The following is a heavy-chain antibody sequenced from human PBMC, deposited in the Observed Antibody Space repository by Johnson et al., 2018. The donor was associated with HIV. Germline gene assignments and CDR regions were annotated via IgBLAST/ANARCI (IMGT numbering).Heavy chain of an antibody. CDR2: VRNKGQRYST. V-gene: IGHV3-72*01. Sequence: EQLVESGGGVVRPGGSLRLSCAASGLTFSDHYMDWVRQAPGRGLEWVGRVRNKGQRYSTSYAASVKGRFTFSRDDLKKSLFLQMNRLKTEDSAVYYCVRVGPTLYDAFDIWGQGTTVTVSS. D-gene: IGHD2-15*01. J-gene: IGHJ3*02. CDR3: VRVGPTLYDAFDI. CDR1: GLTFSDHY.